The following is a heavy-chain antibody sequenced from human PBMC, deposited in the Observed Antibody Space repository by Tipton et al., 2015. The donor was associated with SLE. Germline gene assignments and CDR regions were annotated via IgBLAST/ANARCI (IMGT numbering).Heavy chain of an antibody. D-gene: IGHD5-18*01. J-gene: IGHJ4*02. CDR1: GGSISSHY. CDR3: ARGSGYSYGQIFHY. V-gene: IGHV4-59*11. Sequence: TLSLTCTVSGGSISSHYWSWIRQPPGKGLEWIGFVYYSGNTNYNPYLKSRVTMSVATSKNQFSLKLTSVTAADTAVYYCARGSGYSYGQIFHYWGQGTLVTVSS. CDR2: VYYSGNT.